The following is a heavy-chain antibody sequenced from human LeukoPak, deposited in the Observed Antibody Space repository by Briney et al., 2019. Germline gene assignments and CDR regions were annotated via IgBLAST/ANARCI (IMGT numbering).Heavy chain of an antibody. D-gene: IGHD3-16*01. J-gene: IGHJ4*02. CDR3: ASSGGGVDY. V-gene: IGHV3-30-3*01. CDR1: GFTFSSYA. CDR2: ISYDGSNK. Sequence: GRSLRLSCAASGFTFSSYAMHWVRQAPGKGLEWVAVISYDGSNKYYADSVKGRFTISRDNSKNTLYLQMNSLRAEDTAVYYCASSGGGVDYWGQGTLVTVSS.